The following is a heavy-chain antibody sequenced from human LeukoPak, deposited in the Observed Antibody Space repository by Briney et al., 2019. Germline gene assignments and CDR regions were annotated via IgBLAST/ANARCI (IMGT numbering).Heavy chain of an antibody. CDR2: ISGSGGST. J-gene: IGHJ5*02. D-gene: IGHD6-13*01. V-gene: IGHV3-23*01. CDR1: GLTFSSYA. CDR3: AKDLAADRPYNWFDP. Sequence: GGSLRLSCAASGLTFSSYAMSWVRQAPGKGLEWVSAISGSGGSTYYADSVKGRFTISRDNSKNTLYLQMNSLRAEDTAVYYCAKDLAADRPYNWFDPWGQGTLVTVSS.